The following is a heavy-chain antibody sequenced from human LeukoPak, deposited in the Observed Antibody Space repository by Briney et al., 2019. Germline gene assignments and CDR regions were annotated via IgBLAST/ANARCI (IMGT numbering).Heavy chain of an antibody. V-gene: IGHV3-23*01. D-gene: IGHD3-3*01. J-gene: IGHJ4*02. CDR2: IDSSGTKT. Sequence: AGGSLRLSCAASGFTFSSYTMSWVRQAPGKGLAWVSGIDSSGTKTTYADSVKGRFTISRDNPRNTLYLQMNSLRAEDTAVYYCAKDETGFLNYFHYWGQGALVTVSS. CDR3: AKDETGFLNYFHY. CDR1: GFTFSSYT.